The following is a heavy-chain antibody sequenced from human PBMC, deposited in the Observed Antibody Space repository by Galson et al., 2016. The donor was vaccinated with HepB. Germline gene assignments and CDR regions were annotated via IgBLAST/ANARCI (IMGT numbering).Heavy chain of an antibody. V-gene: IGHV1-46*01. Sequence: SVKVSCQASGYTFTSYYIQWVRQAPGQGLEWMGIINPSGGSTRYTQNFQGRLTMTRDTSTSTVYMEVSSLRFEDTAVYYCARSALWNGMDVWGQGTTVTVSS. CDR2: INPSGGST. CDR3: ARSALWNGMDV. CDR1: GYTFTSYY. D-gene: IGHD2-21*01. J-gene: IGHJ6*02.